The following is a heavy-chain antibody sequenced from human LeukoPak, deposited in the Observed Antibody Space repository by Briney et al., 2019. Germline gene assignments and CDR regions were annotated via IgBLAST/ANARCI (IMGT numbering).Heavy chain of an antibody. V-gene: IGHV4-59*01. Sequence: SETLSLTCTVSGGSISSYYWSWIRQPPGKGLEWIGYIYYSGSTNYNPSLKSRVTISVDTSKNQCSLKLSSVTAADTAVYYCAKYYYASSGYRFDPWGQGTLVTVSS. CDR2: IYYSGST. D-gene: IGHD3-22*01. J-gene: IGHJ5*02. CDR1: GGSISSYY. CDR3: AKYYYASSGYRFDP.